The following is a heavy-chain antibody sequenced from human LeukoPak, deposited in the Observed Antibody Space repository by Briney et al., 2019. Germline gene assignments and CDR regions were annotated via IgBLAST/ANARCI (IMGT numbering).Heavy chain of an antibody. V-gene: IGHV4-59*01. Sequence: SETLSLTCTVSGGSIGSFYWTWIRQTPRKGLEWIGSVYYTGSTNYNPSPKSRVTISIDTSRSQFSLKLTSVTVADTAVYYCARDSRYSYGSGGMDVWGQGTTVTVSS. CDR3: ARDSRYSYGSGGMDV. J-gene: IGHJ6*02. CDR2: VYYTGST. CDR1: GGSIGSFY. D-gene: IGHD3-10*01.